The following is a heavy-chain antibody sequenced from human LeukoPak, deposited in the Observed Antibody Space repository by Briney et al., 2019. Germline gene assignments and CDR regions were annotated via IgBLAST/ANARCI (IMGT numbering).Heavy chain of an antibody. CDR3: AKVDVVITTAIGVSFDF. J-gene: IGHJ4*02. D-gene: IGHD2-2*01. Sequence: PGGSLRLSYAASTFTFNSHAMSWVRQAPGKGLEWVSSISDSGGSTYYADSVKGRFTISRDNSKNTLYLQMNSLRAEDTAVYYCAKVDVVITTAIGVSFDFWGQGTLVTVSS. CDR1: TFTFNSHA. CDR2: ISDSGGST. V-gene: IGHV3-23*01.